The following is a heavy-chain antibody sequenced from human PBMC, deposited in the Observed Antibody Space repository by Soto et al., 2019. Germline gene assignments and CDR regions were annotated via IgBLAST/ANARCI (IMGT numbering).Heavy chain of an antibody. CDR3: AKEVEIGTTMIDC. V-gene: IGHV3-23*01. J-gene: IGHJ4*02. Sequence: EVQLLESGGGSIQPGGSLRLSCAASGFSFNKYAMSWVRQAPGRGLEWVSATSPSGGATYYADSVKGRFTISRDNSKNMVYLQLTSLRAEDTAVYYCAKEVEIGTTMIDCWGQGTLVTVSS. CDR2: TSPSGGAT. D-gene: IGHD1-1*01. CDR1: GFSFNKYA.